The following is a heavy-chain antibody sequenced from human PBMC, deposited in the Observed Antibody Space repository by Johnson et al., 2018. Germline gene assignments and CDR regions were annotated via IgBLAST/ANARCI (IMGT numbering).Heavy chain of an antibody. J-gene: IGHJ6*02. CDR2: IKQDGSEK. V-gene: IGHV3-7*01. Sequence: VQLVETGGGLVQPGGSLRLSCAASGFSFSSCWMRWVRQAPGKGLEWVADIKQDGSEKYYVDSVKGRFTISRDNAKNSLYLQMNSLRAEDTALYFCARSLGYKYYYVMDVWGQGTTVTVSS. D-gene: IGHD1-14*01. CDR1: GFSFSSCW. CDR3: ARSLGYKYYYVMDV.